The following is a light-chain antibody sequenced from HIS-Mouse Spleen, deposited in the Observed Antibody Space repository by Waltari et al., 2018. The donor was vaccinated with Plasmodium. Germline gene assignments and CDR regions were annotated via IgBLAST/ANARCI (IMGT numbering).Light chain of an antibody. CDR2: AAS. CDR1: QGISSY. J-gene: IGKJ4*02. V-gene: IGKV1-8*01. CDR3: QQYYSYLLT. Sequence: AIWMTQSPSSFSASTGDRVTITCRGSQGISSYLAWYQQKPGKAPKLLIYAASTLQSGVPSRFSGSGSGTDFTLTISCLQSEDFATYYCQQYYSYLLTFGGGTKVEIK.